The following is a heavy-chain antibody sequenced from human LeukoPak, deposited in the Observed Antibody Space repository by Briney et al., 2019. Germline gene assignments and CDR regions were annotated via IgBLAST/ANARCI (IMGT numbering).Heavy chain of an antibody. CDR3: ARSPQWSSGGIINYYMDV. D-gene: IGHD6-19*01. CDR2: ISAYNGNT. CDR1: GYTFTSYG. V-gene: IGHV1-18*01. Sequence: ASVKVSCKASGYTFTSYGISWVRPAPGEGLEWMGWISAYNGNTNCAQKLQGRVTMTTDTSTSTAYMELRSLRSDDTAVYYCARSPQWSSGGIINYYMDVWGKGTTVTISS. J-gene: IGHJ6*03.